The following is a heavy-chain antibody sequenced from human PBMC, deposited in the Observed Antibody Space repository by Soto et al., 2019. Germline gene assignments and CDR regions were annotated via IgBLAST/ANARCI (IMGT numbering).Heavy chain of an antibody. J-gene: IGHJ3*02. CDR2: ISPSGGST. CDR3: ARDEDYYGSGSYYRTAFDI. V-gene: IGHV1-46*01. CDR1: GYTFTSYY. D-gene: IGHD3-10*01. Sequence: GASVKVSCKASGYTFTSYYMHWVRQAPGQGLEWMGIISPSGGSTSYAQKFQGRVTMTRDTSTSTVYMELSSLRSEDTAVYYCARDEDYYGSGSYYRTAFDIWGQGTMVTVS.